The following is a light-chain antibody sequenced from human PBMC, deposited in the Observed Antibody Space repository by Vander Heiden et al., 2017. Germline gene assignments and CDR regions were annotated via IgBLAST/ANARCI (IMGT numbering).Light chain of an antibody. CDR1: SSDVGSYKY. J-gene: IGLJ1*01. CDR3: SSYTSSSTLV. V-gene: IGLV2-14*01. CDR2: DVS. Sequence: QSALTQPASVSGSPGQSITISCSGTSSDVGSYKYVSWYQQHPAEAPKLMIYDVSSRPSGVSNRFSGSKSGNTASLTISGLQAEDEADYYCSSYTSSSTLVFGTGTKVTVL.